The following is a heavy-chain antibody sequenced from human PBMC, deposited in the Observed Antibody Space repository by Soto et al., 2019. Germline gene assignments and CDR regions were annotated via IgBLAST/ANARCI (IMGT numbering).Heavy chain of an antibody. CDR1: GFTFDDYA. J-gene: IGHJ4*02. D-gene: IGHD1-26*01. Sequence: EVQLVESGGGLVQPGRSLRLSCAASGFTFDDYAMHWVRQGPGKGLEWVSGVTWNSGSKGYADSVKGRFTISRDNAKNSLYLQMSSLTAEDTALYYCVATGRYRRPGYFDYGGQGTLVTVSS. V-gene: IGHV3-9*01. CDR2: VTWNSGSK. CDR3: VATGRYRRPGYFDY.